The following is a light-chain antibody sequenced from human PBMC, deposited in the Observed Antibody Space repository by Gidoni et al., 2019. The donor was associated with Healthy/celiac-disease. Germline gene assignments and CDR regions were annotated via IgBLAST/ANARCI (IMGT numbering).Light chain of an antibody. CDR2: GTS. CDR1: QSVSSSY. Sequence: DIALTQSQGTLSLSPGERATLSCRASQSVSSSYLAWYQQKPGQAPRLLIYGTSSRATGIPDRFSGSGSGTDFTLTISRLEPEDFAVYYCQQYGSSPLTFGQGTKVEIK. CDR3: QQYGSSPLT. J-gene: IGKJ1*01. V-gene: IGKV3-20*01.